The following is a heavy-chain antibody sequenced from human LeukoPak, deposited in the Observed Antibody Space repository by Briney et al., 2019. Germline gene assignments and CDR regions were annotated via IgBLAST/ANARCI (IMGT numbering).Heavy chain of an antibody. Sequence: PGGSLRLSCAASGFTFSYYAMSWVRQAPGKGLEWVSGVTNSGGSTYYAGSVKGWFTISRDNSKNTMSLQMNSLRAEDTALYYCAKHYNYGSGSNYCFFDYWGQGALVTVSS. CDR2: VTNSGGST. V-gene: IGHV3-23*01. D-gene: IGHD3-10*01. CDR1: GFTFSYYA. J-gene: IGHJ4*02. CDR3: AKHYNYGSGSNYCFFDY.